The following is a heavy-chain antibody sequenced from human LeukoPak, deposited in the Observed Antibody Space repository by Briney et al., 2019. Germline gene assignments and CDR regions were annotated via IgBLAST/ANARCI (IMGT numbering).Heavy chain of an antibody. J-gene: IGHJ4*02. V-gene: IGHV4-4*09. D-gene: IGHD5-24*01. CDR1: GGSISSYY. Sequence: SETLSLTCTVSGGSISSYYWSWIRQPPGKGLEWIGYIYTSGSTNYNPSLKSRVTISVDTSKNRFSLKLSSVTAADTAVYYCAGSRRDGYNRNYFDYWGQGTLVTVSS. CDR3: AGSRRDGYNRNYFDY. CDR2: IYTSGST.